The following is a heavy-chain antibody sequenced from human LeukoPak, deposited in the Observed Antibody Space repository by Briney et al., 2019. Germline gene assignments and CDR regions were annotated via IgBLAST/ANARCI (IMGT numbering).Heavy chain of an antibody. J-gene: IGHJ4*02. V-gene: IGHV3-21*01. CDR2: ISSSSSYI. CDR1: GFTFSSYS. Sequence: GGSLRLSCAASGFTFSSYSMNWVRQAPGKGLEWVSSISSSSSYIYYADSVKGRFTISRDNAKNSLYLQMNSLRAEDTAVYYCARVGKMRWFGESDYWGQGTLVTVSS. D-gene: IGHD3-10*01. CDR3: ARVGKMRWFGESDY.